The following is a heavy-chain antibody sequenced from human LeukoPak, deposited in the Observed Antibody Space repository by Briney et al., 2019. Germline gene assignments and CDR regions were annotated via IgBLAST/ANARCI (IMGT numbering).Heavy chain of an antibody. J-gene: IGHJ4*02. CDR3: AKWPEGAMDYFDY. CDR2: ISVDVTRT. Sequence: GGSLRLSCSASGFSFSSYAMTWARQAPVEGLEWGSAISVDVTRTYYADSVKGRVTISRDNANNTLYLEMSSLRVEDTAIYYCAKWPEGAMDYFDYWGQGTLVTVSS. V-gene: IGHV3-23*01. D-gene: IGHD3-16*01. CDR1: GFSFSSYA.